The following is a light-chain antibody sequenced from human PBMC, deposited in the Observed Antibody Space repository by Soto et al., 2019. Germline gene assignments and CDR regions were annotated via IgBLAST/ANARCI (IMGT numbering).Light chain of an antibody. CDR1: QTISSW. CDR3: QHYNSYSQA. J-gene: IGKJ1*01. CDR2: KAS. V-gene: IGKV1-5*03. Sequence: DIQMTQSPSTLSGSVGDRVTITCRASQTISSWLAWYQQKPGKAPKLLIYKASTLKSGVPSRFSGSGSETEFTLTISSLQPDDFATYYRQHYNSYSQAFGQGTKVELK.